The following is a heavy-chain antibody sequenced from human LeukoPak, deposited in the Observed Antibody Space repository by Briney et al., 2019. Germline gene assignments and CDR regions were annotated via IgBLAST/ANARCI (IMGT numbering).Heavy chain of an antibody. Sequence: ASVKVSCKASGYTFTSYGISWVRQAPGQGLEWMGWISAYNGNTNYAQKLQGRVTMTTDTSTSTAYMELRSLTSDDTAVYYCARVGAYCISTSCLDYWGQGTLVTVSS. CDR3: ARVGAYCISTSCLDY. J-gene: IGHJ4*02. D-gene: IGHD2-2*01. CDR2: ISAYNGNT. CDR1: GYTFTSYG. V-gene: IGHV1-18*01.